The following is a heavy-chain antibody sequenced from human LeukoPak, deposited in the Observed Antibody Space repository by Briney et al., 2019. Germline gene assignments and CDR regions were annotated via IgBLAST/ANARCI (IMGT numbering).Heavy chain of an antibody. J-gene: IGHJ5*02. CDR1: GGSISSSSYY. CDR3: ARDFISGFDP. Sequence: SETLSLTCTVSGGSISSSSYYWGWLRQPPGKGLEWIGSIYYSGSTYYNPSLKSRVTISVDTSKNQFSLKLSSVTAADTAVYYCARDFISGFDPWGQGTLVTVSS. V-gene: IGHV4-39*02. CDR2: IYYSGST. D-gene: IGHD3-10*01.